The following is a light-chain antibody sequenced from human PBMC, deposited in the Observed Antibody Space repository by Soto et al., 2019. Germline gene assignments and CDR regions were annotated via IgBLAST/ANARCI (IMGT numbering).Light chain of an antibody. CDR2: EVS. CDR3: SSYTTSTTPV. Sequence: QSVLTQPASVSGSPGQSITISCTGTSSGVGGYNYVSWYQQHPGKAPKLMIFEVSNRPSGVSNRFSGSKSGNTAALTISGLQAEDEADYYCSSYTTSTTPVFGGGTKLTVL. V-gene: IGLV2-14*01. J-gene: IGLJ2*01. CDR1: SSGVGGYNY.